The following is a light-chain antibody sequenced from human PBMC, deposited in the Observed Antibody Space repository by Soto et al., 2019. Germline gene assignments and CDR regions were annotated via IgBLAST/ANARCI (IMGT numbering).Light chain of an antibody. V-gene: IGKV1-39*01. Sequence: DIQMTQSPSPLSASVGDRVTITCRASQTISNYLNWYQQKSGQAPKLLIYTAASLQSGVPSRFSGSGSGTDFTLTITTLQPEDFATYYCQQSYSAPTTFGGGTKVDIK. CDR3: QQSYSAPTT. CDR1: QTISNY. J-gene: IGKJ4*01. CDR2: TAA.